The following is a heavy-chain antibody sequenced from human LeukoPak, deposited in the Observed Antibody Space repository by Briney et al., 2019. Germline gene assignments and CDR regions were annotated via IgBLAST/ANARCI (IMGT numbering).Heavy chain of an antibody. CDR3: ARGPSRDGPDY. CDR2: INHSGST. J-gene: IGHJ4*02. V-gene: IGHV4-34*01. Sequence: PSETLSLTCAVYGGSFSGYYWSWIRQPPGKGLEWIGEINHSGSTNYNPSLKSRVTISVDTSKNQFSLKLSSVTAADTAVYYCARGPSRDGPDYWGQGTLVTVSS. CDR1: GGSFSGYY. D-gene: IGHD5-24*01.